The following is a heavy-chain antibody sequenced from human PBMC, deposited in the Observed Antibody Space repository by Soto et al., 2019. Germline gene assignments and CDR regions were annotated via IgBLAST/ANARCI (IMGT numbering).Heavy chain of an antibody. Sequence: PGGSLRLSCAASGFTFSSYSMNWVRQAPGKGLEWVSSISSSSSYIYYADSVKGRFTISRDNAKNSLYLQMNSLRAEDTAVYYRASHPRDSSGYWYYFDYWGQGTLVTVSS. J-gene: IGHJ4*02. CDR3: ASHPRDSSGYWYYFDY. CDR1: GFTFSSYS. D-gene: IGHD3-22*01. CDR2: ISSSSSYI. V-gene: IGHV3-21*01.